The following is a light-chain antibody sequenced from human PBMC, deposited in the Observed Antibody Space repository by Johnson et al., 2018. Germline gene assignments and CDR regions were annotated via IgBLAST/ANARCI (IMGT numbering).Light chain of an antibody. CDR3: GTWDSSLSAGNV. CDR2: ENN. V-gene: IGLV1-51*02. CDR1: SSNIGNNY. J-gene: IGLJ1*01. Sequence: QSVLTQPPSVSAAPGQKVTISCSGSSSNIGNNYVSWYQQLPGTAPKLLIYENNKRPSGIPERFSGSKSGPSATLGITELQTGDEADYYCGTWDSSLSAGNVFGTGTKVTVL.